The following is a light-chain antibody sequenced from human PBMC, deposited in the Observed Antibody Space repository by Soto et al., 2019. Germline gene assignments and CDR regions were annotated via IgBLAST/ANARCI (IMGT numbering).Light chain of an antibody. CDR3: ATWDDSLSGVV. Sequence: QSVLTQPPSASGTPGQRVTISCSGSSSNIGSNYVYWYQQLPGTAPKLLIYSNNQQPSGVPDRFSGSKSGTSASLAISGLRSEDEADYYCATWDDSLSGVVFGGGTKVTVL. CDR2: SNN. J-gene: IGLJ2*01. V-gene: IGLV1-47*02. CDR1: SSNIGSNY.